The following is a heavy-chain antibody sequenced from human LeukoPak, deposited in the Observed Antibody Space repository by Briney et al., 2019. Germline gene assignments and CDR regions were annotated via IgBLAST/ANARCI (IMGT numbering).Heavy chain of an antibody. CDR3: AKVGEQQLDY. Sequence: GGSLRLSCAASGFVFSTYGMHWVRQAPGKGLEWVAFIQFDGSDEFYADSVKGRFTISRDNSKNTLYLQMNSLRAEDTAVYYCAKVGEQQLDYWGQGTLVTVSS. J-gene: IGHJ4*02. CDR1: GFVFSTYG. CDR2: IQFDGSDE. V-gene: IGHV3-30*02. D-gene: IGHD6-13*01.